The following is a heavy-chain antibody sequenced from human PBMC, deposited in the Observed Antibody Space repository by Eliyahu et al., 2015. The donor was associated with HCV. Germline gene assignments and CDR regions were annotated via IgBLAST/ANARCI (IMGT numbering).Heavy chain of an antibody. CDR2: IDPRDSNT. J-gene: IGHJ4*02. V-gene: IGHV5-10-1*03. D-gene: IGHD1-26*01. CDR3: ARHVFSGGGDDY. CDR1: GYTFTNNW. Sequence: EVQLVQSGAEVKKPGESLRISCRGSGYTFTNNWISWXRQMPGKGXGWMGRIDPRDSNTNYSPSFQGHVTISADKSISTAYLQWSSLKASDTAMYYCARHVFSGGGDDYWGLGTQVTVSS.